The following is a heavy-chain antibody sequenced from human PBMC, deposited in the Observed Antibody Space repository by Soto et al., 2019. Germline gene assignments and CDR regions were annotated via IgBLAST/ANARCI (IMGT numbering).Heavy chain of an antibody. J-gene: IGHJ6*03. D-gene: IGHD2-15*01. CDR2: ISNDGSNK. CDR1: GFSFSSYG. CDR3: EKGQKYCSGDSCYAYYYYYYMDV. V-gene: IGHV3-30*18. Sequence: QVQLVESGGGVVQPGRSLRLSCAASGFSFSSYGMHWVRQAPGKGLEWVAVISNDGSNKYYADSVKGRFTISRDNSKNTLYLQMNSLRAEDTAVYYCEKGQKYCSGDSCYAYYYYYYMDVWGKGTTVNVAS.